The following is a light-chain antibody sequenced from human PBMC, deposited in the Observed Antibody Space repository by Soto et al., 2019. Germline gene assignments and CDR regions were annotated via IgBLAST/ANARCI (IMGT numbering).Light chain of an antibody. J-gene: IGLJ2*01. CDR1: SSNIGAGYD. CDR3: QSYDTSLSGWVV. V-gene: IGLV1-40*01. CDR2: DNS. Sequence: QSVLTQPASVSGAPGQRVTISCTGGSSNIGAGYDVHWYRQLPGTAPELLIYDNSNRPSGVPARFSGSKSGNSASLAITGLQADDEDDYYCQSYDTSLSGWVVFGGGTKVTVL.